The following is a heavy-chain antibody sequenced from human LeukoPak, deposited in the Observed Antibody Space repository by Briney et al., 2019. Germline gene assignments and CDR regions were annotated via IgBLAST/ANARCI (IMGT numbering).Heavy chain of an antibody. J-gene: IGHJ6*02. V-gene: IGHV1-18*01. D-gene: IGHD2-15*01. CDR1: GYTFTSYG. CDR2: ISAYNGNT. Sequence: GASVKVSCKASGYTFTSYGISWVRQAPGQGLEWMGWISAYNGNTKYVQKLQGRVTMTTDSSTSTAYMELRSLTSDDTAVYYCARWYCGAGSCYSYYYGKDVWGQGTTVTVSS. CDR3: ARWYCGAGSCYSYYYGKDV.